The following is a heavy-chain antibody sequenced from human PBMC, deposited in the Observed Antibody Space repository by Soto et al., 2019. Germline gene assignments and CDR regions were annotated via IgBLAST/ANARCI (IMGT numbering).Heavy chain of an antibody. V-gene: IGHV2-5*02. D-gene: IGHD6-13*01. CDR1: GFSLSTSGVG. CDR3: AHISTSSSNWYGNFDY. J-gene: IGHJ4*02. CDR2: IYWDDDK. Sequence: GSGPTLVNPTQTLTLTCTFSGFSLSTSGVGVGWIRQPPGKALEWLALIYWDDDKRYSPSLKSRLTITKDTSKNQVVLTMTNMDPVDTATCYCAHISTSSSNWYGNFDYWGQGILVTVSS.